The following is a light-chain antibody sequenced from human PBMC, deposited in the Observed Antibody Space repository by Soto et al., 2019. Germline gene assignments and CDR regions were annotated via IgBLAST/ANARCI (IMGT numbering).Light chain of an antibody. CDR2: DDN. J-gene: IGLJ1*01. CDR1: NIGGKS. V-gene: IGLV3-21*02. Sequence: SYELTQPPSVSVAPGQTARISCGGNNIGGKSVHWYQQKPGQAPVLVVYDDNDRPSGIPERFSGSNSGNMATLTISRVEAGDEADYYCQVWDSSTDHRVFGTGTKVTVL. CDR3: QVWDSSTDHRV.